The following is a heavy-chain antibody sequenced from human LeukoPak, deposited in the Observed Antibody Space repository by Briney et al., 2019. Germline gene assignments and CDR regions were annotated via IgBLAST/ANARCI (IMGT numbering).Heavy chain of an antibody. Sequence: EASVKVSCKASDYTFTSYGISWVRQAPGQGLEWMGWISAYNSNTNYAQKLQGRVTMTTDTSTSTAYMELRSLRSDDTAVYYCARGMGDYNYYDSSGYLSFDYWGQGTLVTVSS. CDR1: DYTFTSYG. V-gene: IGHV1-18*01. J-gene: IGHJ4*02. CDR3: ARGMGDYNYYDSSGYLSFDY. D-gene: IGHD3-22*01. CDR2: ISAYNSNT.